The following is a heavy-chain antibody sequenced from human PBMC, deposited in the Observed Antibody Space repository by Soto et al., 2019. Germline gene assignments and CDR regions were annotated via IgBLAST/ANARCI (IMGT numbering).Heavy chain of an antibody. D-gene: IGHD7-27*01. CDR2: IYYSGST. V-gene: IGHV4-59*08. CDR1: GGSISSYY. CDR3: ARRDGDYHYMDV. J-gene: IGHJ6*03. Sequence: SETLSLTCTVSGGSISSYYWTWIRQPPGKGLEWIGYIYYSGSTNYNPSLKSRVTISVATSKTQFSLKLSSVTAADTAVYYCARRDGDYHYMDVWGKGTTVTVSS.